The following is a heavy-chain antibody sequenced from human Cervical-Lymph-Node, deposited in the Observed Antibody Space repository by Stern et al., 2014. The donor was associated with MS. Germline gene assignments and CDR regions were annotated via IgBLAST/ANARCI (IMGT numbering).Heavy chain of an antibody. J-gene: IGHJ4*02. CDR3: TKHQAGERTPSDY. CDR1: GFTFSNYA. Sequence: EVQLVESGGGLIQPGGSLRLSCAASGFTFSNYAMSWVRQAPGKGLEWVSTISAGGSKYYTDSVKGRFTISRDNSMNTLYLQMHGLGAEDTAVYYCTKHQAGERTPSDYWGQGTLVTVSS. CDR2: ISAGGSK. V-gene: IGHV3-23*04. D-gene: IGHD1-1*01.